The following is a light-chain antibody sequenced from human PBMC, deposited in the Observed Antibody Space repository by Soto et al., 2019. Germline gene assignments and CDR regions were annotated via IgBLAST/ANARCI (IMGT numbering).Light chain of an antibody. J-gene: IGKJ2*01. Sequence: DIQMTQFPSTLSASVGDRVTITCRASQTTNTWLAWYQQKPGTAPKLLIYDASSLEGGVPSRFSASGSGTEFTLTFSSLQPDDLATYYCQHYISYPYTFGQGTKVEIK. V-gene: IGKV1-5*01. CDR3: QHYISYPYT. CDR1: QTTNTW. CDR2: DAS.